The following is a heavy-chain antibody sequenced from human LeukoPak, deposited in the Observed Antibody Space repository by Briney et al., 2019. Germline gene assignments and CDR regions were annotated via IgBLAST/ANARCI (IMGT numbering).Heavy chain of an antibody. CDR2: IIPIFGTA. CDR1: GGTFSSYA. J-gene: IGHJ5*02. D-gene: IGHD5-12*01. CDR3: ARGRWKGSGYVPSDRQRRNWFDP. V-gene: IGHV1-69*01. Sequence: SVKVSCKASGGTFSSYAMSWVRQVPGQGLEWMGGIIPIFGTANYAQKFQGRVTITADESTSTAYMELSSLRSEDTAVYYCARGRWKGSGYVPSDRQRRNWFDPWGQGTLVTVSS.